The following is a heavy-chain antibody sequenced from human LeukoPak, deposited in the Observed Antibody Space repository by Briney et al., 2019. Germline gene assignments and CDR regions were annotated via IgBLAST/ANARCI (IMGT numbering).Heavy chain of an antibody. CDR2: ISYDGSNK. Sequence: GGSLRLSCAASGFTFSSYAMHWVRQAPGKGLGWVAVISYDGSNKYYADSVKGRFTISRDNSKNTLYLQMNSLRAEDTAVYYCAREAVAYDAFDIWGQGTMVTVSS. J-gene: IGHJ3*02. CDR1: GFTFSSYA. V-gene: IGHV3-30-3*01. CDR3: AREAVAYDAFDI. D-gene: IGHD2-21*01.